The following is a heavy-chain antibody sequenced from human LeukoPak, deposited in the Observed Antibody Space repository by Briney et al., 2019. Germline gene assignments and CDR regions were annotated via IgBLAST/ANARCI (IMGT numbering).Heavy chain of an antibody. CDR3: TTDRMVRGVIITPHFDY. V-gene: IGHV3-15*01. D-gene: IGHD3-10*01. CDR2: IKSKTDGGTT. J-gene: IGHJ4*02. Sequence: PGGSLRLSCAASGFTFSNAWMSWVRQAPGKGLEWVGRIKSKTDGGTTDYAAPVKGRFTISRDDSKNTLYLQMNSLKTEDTAVYYCTTDRMVRGVIITPHFDYWGQGTLVTVSS. CDR1: GFTFSNAW.